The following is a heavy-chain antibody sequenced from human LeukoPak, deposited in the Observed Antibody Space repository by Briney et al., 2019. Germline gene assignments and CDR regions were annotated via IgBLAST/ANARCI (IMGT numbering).Heavy chain of an antibody. CDR1: GHILTGHW. D-gene: IGHD1-1*01. CDR3: AREMRPATTTLVAY. Sequence: ASVKVSCKTSGHILTGHWIHGVRQAPGQGLEWMGFINPNSGNTNYAQKFQGRVTMTRDTSISTAYLELSSLTSDDTAVYYCAREMRPATTTLVAYWGQGTLVTVSS. J-gene: IGHJ4*02. V-gene: IGHV1-2*02. CDR2: INPNSGNT.